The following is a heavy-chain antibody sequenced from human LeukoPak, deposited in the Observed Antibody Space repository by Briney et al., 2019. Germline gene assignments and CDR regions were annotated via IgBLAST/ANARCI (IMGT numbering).Heavy chain of an antibody. Sequence: SGGSLRLSCAASGFTFSSYEMNWVRQAPGKGLEWVSYISSSGSTIYYADSVKGRFTISRDNAKNSVYLQMNSLRAEDTAVYYCARVLRYCSGGNCYSGGLGYMDVWGKGTTVTISS. CDR3: ARVLRYCSGGNCYSGGLGYMDV. D-gene: IGHD2-15*01. J-gene: IGHJ6*03. CDR2: ISSSGSTI. CDR1: GFTFSSYE. V-gene: IGHV3-48*03.